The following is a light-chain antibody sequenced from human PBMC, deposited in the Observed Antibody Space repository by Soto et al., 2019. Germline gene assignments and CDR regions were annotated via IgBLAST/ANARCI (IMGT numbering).Light chain of an antibody. CDR3: QQFSSYPLT. J-gene: IGKJ4*01. V-gene: IGKV3-20*01. Sequence: EFVLTQSPGTLSLSPGERATLSCRASQTVRNNYLAWYQQKPGQAPRLLIYDASSRATGIPDRFSGGGSGTDFTLTISRLEPEDFAVYYCQQFSSYPLTFGGATKLDIK. CDR1: QTVRNNY. CDR2: DAS.